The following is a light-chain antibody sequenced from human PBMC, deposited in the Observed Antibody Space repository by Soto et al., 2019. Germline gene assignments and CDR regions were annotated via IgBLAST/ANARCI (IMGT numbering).Light chain of an antibody. CDR3: QVWDSGSDHVV. J-gene: IGLJ2*01. CDR2: DDS. V-gene: IGLV3-21*02. CDR1: NIGIKT. Sequence: SYGLTQPPSVSVAPGQTARITCGGNNIGIKTVHWYHQKPGQAPVLVVYDDSDRPSGIPERFSGSNSGNTATLTISRVEAGDEADYYCQVWDSGSDHVVFGGGTQLTVL.